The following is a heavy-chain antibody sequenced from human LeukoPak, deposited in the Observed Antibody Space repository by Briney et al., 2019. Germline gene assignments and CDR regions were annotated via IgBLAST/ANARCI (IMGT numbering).Heavy chain of an antibody. CDR2: IYSGGST. V-gene: IGHV3-53*01. Sequence: GGSLRLSCAASGFTFSSYAMSWVRQAPGKGLEWVSVIYSGGSTYYADSVKGRFTISRDNSKNTLYLQMNSLRAEDTAVYYCARARVAVAGSYYFDYWGQGTLGTVSS. CDR3: ARARVAVAGSYYFDY. J-gene: IGHJ4*02. D-gene: IGHD6-19*01. CDR1: GFTFSSYA.